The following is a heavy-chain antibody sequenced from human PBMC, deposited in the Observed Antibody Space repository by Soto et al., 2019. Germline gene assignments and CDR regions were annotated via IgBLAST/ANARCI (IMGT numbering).Heavy chain of an antibody. Sequence: PGGSLRLSCAASGFTFNNYAMAWVRQAPGKGLEWVTAISSRGDTTFYADSVRGRFTISRDNFKNTLYLHMSSLRAEDTAVYYCANSFSPSGTNWLSHFDQWGQGTLVTVSS. D-gene: IGHD1-1*01. CDR2: ISSRGDTT. V-gene: IGHV3-23*01. CDR3: ANSFSPSGTNWLSHFDQ. J-gene: IGHJ4*02. CDR1: GFTFNNYA.